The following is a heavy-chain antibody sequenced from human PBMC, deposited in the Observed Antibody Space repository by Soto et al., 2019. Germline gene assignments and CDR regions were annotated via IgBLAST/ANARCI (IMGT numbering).Heavy chain of an antibody. J-gene: IGHJ3*02. CDR2: IWYDGSNK. CDR3: ARDPWELLAFDI. V-gene: IGHV3-33*01. Sequence: QVQLVESGGGVVQPGRSLRLSCAASGFTFSSYGMHWVRQAPGKGLEWVAVIWYDGSNKYYADSVKGRFTISRDNSKNTLDLQMNSLRAEDTAVYYCARDPWELLAFDIWGQGTMVTVSS. D-gene: IGHD1-26*01. CDR1: GFTFSSYG.